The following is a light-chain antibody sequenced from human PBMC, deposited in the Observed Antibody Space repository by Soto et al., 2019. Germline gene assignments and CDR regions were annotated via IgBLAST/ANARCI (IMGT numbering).Light chain of an antibody. J-gene: IGKJ1*01. Sequence: DIQITQSPSSLSSSVEDRVIITCLASQSISNHLNWYQQKPGKAPKLLIFAASSLQSGVPSRFSGSRPGSDFTLTISSLQPEDFATYYCQQSYSSPPTFGQGTKVDIK. V-gene: IGKV1-39*01. CDR1: QSISNH. CDR3: QQSYSSPPT. CDR2: AAS.